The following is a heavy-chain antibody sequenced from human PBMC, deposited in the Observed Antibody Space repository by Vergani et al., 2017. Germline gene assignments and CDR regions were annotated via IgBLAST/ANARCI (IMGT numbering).Heavy chain of an antibody. Sequence: QVQLVESGGGLVKPGGSLRLSCAASGFTFSDYYMSWLRQAPGKGVEWVSYISSSGSTIYYADSVKGRFTISRDNAKNSLYLQMNSLRAEDTAVYYCARGPRAAAMHYYYYYYMDVWGKGTTVTVSS. CDR3: ARGPRAAAMHYYYYYYMDV. D-gene: IGHD2-2*01. J-gene: IGHJ6*03. CDR1: GFTFSDYY. CDR2: ISSSGSTI. V-gene: IGHV3-11*01.